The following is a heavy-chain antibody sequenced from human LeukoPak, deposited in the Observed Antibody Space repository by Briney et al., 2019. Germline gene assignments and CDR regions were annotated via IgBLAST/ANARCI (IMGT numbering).Heavy chain of an antibody. CDR1: GYTFTSYY. Sequence: GASVKVSCKASGYTFTSYYMHWVRQAPGQGLEWMGIINPSGGSTSYAQKFQGRVTVTRDMSTSTVYMELSSLRSEDTAVYYCARDRLVGATSRGHDYWGQGTLVTVSS. D-gene: IGHD1-26*01. CDR3: ARDRLVGATSRGHDY. CDR2: INPSGGST. V-gene: IGHV1-46*01. J-gene: IGHJ4*02.